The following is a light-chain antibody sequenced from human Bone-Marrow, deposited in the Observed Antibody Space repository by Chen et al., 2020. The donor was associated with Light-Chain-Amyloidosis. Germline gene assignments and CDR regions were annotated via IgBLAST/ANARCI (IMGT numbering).Light chain of an antibody. CDR2: EAT. J-gene: IGLJ3*02. Sequence: QSALTQPASVSASPGQSITISCTGTSSDIGSYNHVAWYQHHPGKAPKVLIYEATKRPSGVSSLFSGSKSANTASLTISGLQAEDEASFYCCSYAGSDTFVFGGGTMLTVL. CDR3: CSYAGSDTFV. V-gene: IGLV2-23*02. CDR1: SSDIGSYNH.